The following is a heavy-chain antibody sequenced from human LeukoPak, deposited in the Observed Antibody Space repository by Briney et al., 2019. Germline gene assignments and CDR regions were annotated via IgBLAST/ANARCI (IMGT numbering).Heavy chain of an antibody. Sequence: GRSLRLSCAASGFTFSSYAMHWVRQAPGKGLEWVAVISYDGSNKYYPDSVKGRFTISRDNSKNTLYLQMNSLRVEDTAFYYCAKDNRRHYTSGPNPDSLHWGQGALVTVSS. CDR3: AKDNRRHYTSGPNPDSLH. CDR2: ISYDGSNK. CDR1: GFTFSSYA. D-gene: IGHD6-19*01. V-gene: IGHV3-30-3*01. J-gene: IGHJ4*02.